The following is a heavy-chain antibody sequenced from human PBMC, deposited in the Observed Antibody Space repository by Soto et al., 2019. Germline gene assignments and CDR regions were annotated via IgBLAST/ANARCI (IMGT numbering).Heavy chain of an antibody. J-gene: IGHJ5*02. Sequence: ASVKDSCKASGGTFRTYPMTWVRQAPGQGLEWMGGIIPLFGTANYAQKFQGRVTITADESTSTVYMALSSLSSEDTAVYYCARTQDSSGYWNNCFDPWGQGTLVTVSS. CDR1: GGTFRTYP. CDR3: ARTQDSSGYWNNCFDP. CDR2: IIPLFGTA. D-gene: IGHD3-22*01. V-gene: IGHV1-69*13.